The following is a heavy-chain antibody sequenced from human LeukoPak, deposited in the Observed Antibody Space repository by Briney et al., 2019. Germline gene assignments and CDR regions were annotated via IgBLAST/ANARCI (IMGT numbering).Heavy chain of an antibody. Sequence: GGSLRLSCAASGFTFSSYAMHWVRQAPGKGLEWVAVISYDGSNKYYADSVKGRFTISRDNSKSTLYLQMNSLRAEDTAVYYCARVRRAVAGLGNRSSGMDVGGQGPRVTVSS. V-gene: IGHV3-30-3*01. CDR2: ISYDGSNK. J-gene: IGHJ6*02. CDR1: GFTFSSYA. D-gene: IGHD6-19*01. CDR3: ARVRRAVAGLGNRSSGMDV.